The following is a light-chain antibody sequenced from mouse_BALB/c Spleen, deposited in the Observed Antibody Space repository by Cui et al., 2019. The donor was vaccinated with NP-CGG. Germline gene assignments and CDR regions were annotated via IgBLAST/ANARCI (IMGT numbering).Light chain of an antibody. V-gene: IGLV1*01. CDR1: TGAVTTRNY. CDR3: ALWYSNHWV. CDR2: GTN. J-gene: IGLJ1*01. Sequence: QAVVTQESAITTSPGETVTLTCRSSTGAVTTRNYANWVQEKTDHLFTGLIGGTNNRVPGVPARFSGSLIGDKAALTITGAQTEDEAIYFCALWYSNHWVFGGGTKLTVL.